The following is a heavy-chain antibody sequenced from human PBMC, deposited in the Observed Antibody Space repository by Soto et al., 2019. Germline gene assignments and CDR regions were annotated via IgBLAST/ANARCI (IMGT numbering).Heavy chain of an antibody. V-gene: IGHV3-21*01. CDR3: TRDASRDSSARGWFDP. Sequence: GSLRLSCAACGLTGRSFTMNWVRQAPGKGLEWVSTISSNSAYIYYTDALRGRFTISRDNAKNSLHLQMNSLRAEDTAVYYCTRDASRDSSARGWFDPWGPGTLVTVS. CDR2: ISSNSAYI. J-gene: IGHJ5*02. CDR1: GLTGRSFT. D-gene: IGHD6-13*01.